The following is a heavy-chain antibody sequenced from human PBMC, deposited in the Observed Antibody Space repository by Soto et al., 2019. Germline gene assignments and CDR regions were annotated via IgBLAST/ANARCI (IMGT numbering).Heavy chain of an antibody. CDR1: GDSISSGNYY. Sequence: KPSETLSLTCTVSGDSISSGNYYWSWIRQHPGKGLEWLGYIYYTGNTYYNPSLQSRLTISIDTSQNHFSLQLTSVTAADTAVYYCARVPLELWPYKGFIFDFWGQGTLVTVSS. CDR3: ARVPLELWPYKGFIFDF. D-gene: IGHD3-16*01. V-gene: IGHV4-31*03. CDR2: IYYTGNT. J-gene: IGHJ4*02.